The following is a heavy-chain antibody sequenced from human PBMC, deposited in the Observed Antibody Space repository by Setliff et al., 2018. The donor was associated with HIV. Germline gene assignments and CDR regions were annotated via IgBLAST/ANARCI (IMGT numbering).Heavy chain of an antibody. Sequence: GGSLRLSCEVSGVTLDTSDIHWVRQAPGMGFEWVSSFTGGFAYYADSVKGRFSISRDNFKNVLYLQMNSLRVYDMAMYYCAKDVSVRGSGFKGASDLWGQGTRVTVSS. CDR3: AKDVSVRGSGFKGASDL. CDR1: GVTLDTSD. J-gene: IGHJ3*01. V-gene: IGHV3-23*01. D-gene: IGHD6-19*01. CDR2: FTGGFA.